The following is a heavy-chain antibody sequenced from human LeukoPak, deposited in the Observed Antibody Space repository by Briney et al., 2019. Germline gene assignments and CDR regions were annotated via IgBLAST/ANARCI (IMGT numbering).Heavy chain of an antibody. CDR2: IYSGGAT. CDR3: ARGRFSGPDDY. V-gene: IGHV3-53*01. D-gene: IGHD6-19*01. Sequence: GGSLRLSCAVSEFSVSSNYMNWVRQAPGKGLEWVSVIYSGGATYYADSVRGRFAISRDNSKNMVSLQMTSLGAEDTAVYYCARGRFSGPDDYWGQGTLVTVSS. CDR1: EFSVSSNY. J-gene: IGHJ4*02.